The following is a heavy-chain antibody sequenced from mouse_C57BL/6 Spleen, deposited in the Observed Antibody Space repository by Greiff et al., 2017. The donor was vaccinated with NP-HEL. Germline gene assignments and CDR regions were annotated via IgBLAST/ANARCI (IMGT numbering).Heavy chain of an antibody. D-gene: IGHD4-1*01. V-gene: IGHV3-6*01. J-gene: IGHJ4*01. CDR1: GYSITSGYY. CDR3: ARASGTGAMDY. Sequence: VEESGPGLVKPSQSLSLTCSVTGYSITSGYYWNWIRQFPGNKLEWMGYISYDGSNNYNPSLKNRISITRDTSKNQFFLKLNSVTTEDTATYYCARASGTGAMDYWGQGTSVTVSS. CDR2: ISYDGSN.